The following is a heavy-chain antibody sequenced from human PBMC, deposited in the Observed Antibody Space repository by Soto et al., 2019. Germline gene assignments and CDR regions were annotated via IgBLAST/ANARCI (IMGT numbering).Heavy chain of an antibody. D-gene: IGHD6-13*01. V-gene: IGHV4-59*08. J-gene: IGHJ6*02. CDR1: GGSISSYY. CDR3: ARLLPGWDLRGAVLYSSSWDDTRYYYGMDV. CDR2: IYCSGST. Sequence: SETLSLTCTVSGGSISSYYWSWIRQPPGKGLEWIGYIYCSGSTNYNPSLKSRVTISVDTSKNQFSLKLSSVTAADTAVYYCARLLPGWDLRGAVLYSSSWDDTRYYYGMDVWGQGTTVTVSS.